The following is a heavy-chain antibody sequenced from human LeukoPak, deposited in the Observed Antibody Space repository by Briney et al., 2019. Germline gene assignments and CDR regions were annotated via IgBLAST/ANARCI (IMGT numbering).Heavy chain of an antibody. J-gene: IGHJ6*02. CDR2: INPNSGGT. V-gene: IGHV1-2*02. D-gene: IGHD3-3*01. CDR1: VYSFTAYF. CDR3: AREGYDLNQNHDLDV. Sequence: GASVNVSGKTSVYSFTAYFIHWVRQAPGQGLEWMGWINPNSGGTKYTQKFQDRVTMTRDTSITTAHMELSSLRSDDTAVYYCAREGYDLNQNHDLDVWGQGTTVTVSS.